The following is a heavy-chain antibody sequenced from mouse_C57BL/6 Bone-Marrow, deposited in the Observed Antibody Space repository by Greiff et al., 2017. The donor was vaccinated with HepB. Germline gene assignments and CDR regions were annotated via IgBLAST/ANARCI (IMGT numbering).Heavy chain of an antibody. V-gene: IGHV6-3*01. CDR2: IRLKSDNYAT. CDR1: GFTFSNYW. J-gene: IGHJ3*01. D-gene: IGHD2-3*01. CDR3: TGNGYYSFAY. Sequence: EVHLVESGGGLVQPGGSMKLSCVASGFTFSNYWMNWVRQSPEKGLEWVAQIRLKSDNYATHYAESVKGRFTISRDDSKSRVYLQMNNLRAEDTGIYYCTGNGYYSFAYWGQGTLVTVSA.